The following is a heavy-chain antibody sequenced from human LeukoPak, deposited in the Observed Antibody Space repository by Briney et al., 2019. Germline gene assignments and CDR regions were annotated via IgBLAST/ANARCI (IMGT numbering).Heavy chain of an antibody. Sequence: GGSLRLSCAASGFTFSSYWMSWVRQAPGKGREWVANINQDGSEKYYVDSVKGRFTISRDNAKNSLYLQMSSLRAEDTAVYYCARVGYCSGGSCYVPFDYWGQGTLVTVSS. V-gene: IGHV3-7*03. CDR2: INQDGSEK. D-gene: IGHD2-15*01. CDR1: GFTFSSYW. CDR3: ARVGYCSGGSCYVPFDY. J-gene: IGHJ4*02.